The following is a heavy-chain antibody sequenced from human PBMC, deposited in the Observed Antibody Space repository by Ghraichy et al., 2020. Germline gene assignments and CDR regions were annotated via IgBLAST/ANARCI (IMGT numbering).Heavy chain of an antibody. D-gene: IGHD3-22*01. Sequence: GGSLRLSCAASGIPFSIYAFNWVRQAPGKAPEWVSTIVTDSATTHYADSVDGRFTISRDNSNSTLYLQMNSLRAEDTAVYYCAKDYDSTGYYEGDWGQGTLVTVSS. CDR1: GIPFSIYA. CDR2: IVTDSATT. J-gene: IGHJ4*02. V-gene: IGHV3-23*01. CDR3: AKDYDSTGYYEGD.